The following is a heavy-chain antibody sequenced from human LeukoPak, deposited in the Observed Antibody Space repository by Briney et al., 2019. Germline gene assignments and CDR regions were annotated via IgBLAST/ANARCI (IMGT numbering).Heavy chain of an antibody. Sequence: PSETLSLTCTVSGGSLSSNYWSWIRQPPGKGLEWIGYIYYSGTTNYNPSLKSRVTMSADTSKNQFSLKLSSVTAADTAVYYCARAIRYYYDSSDYYQYYFDYWGQGTLVSVSS. CDR3: ARAIRYYYDSSDYYQYYFDY. CDR2: IYYSGTT. CDR1: GGSLSSNY. D-gene: IGHD3-22*01. J-gene: IGHJ4*02. V-gene: IGHV4-59*01.